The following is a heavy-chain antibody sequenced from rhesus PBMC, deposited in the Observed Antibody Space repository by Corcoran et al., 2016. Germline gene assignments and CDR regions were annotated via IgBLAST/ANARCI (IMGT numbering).Heavy chain of an antibody. CDR1: GGSISDDYY. J-gene: IGHJ4*01. Sequence: QVQLQESGPGLVKPSETLSLTCAVSGGSISDDYYWSWIRQPPGKGLEWIGYIYGSVGGTNYKPSLKNRVTMSIDTSKNQFSLKLSSVTAADTAVYYCARVGSYGSGRDYWGQGVLVTVSS. CDR3: ARVGSYGSGRDY. V-gene: IGHV4-106*01. CDR2: IYGSVGGT. D-gene: IGHD3-28*01.